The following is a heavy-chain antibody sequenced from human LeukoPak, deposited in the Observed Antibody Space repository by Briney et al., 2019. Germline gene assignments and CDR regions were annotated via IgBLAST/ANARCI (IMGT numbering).Heavy chain of an antibody. Sequence: ASVKVSCKASGYTSTGYYMHWVRQAPGQGLEWMGWINPNSGGTNYAQKFQGRVAMTRDTSISTAYMELSRLRSDDTAVYYCARWDDYSNSFDYWGQGTLVTVSS. J-gene: IGHJ4*02. CDR1: GYTSTGYY. CDR2: INPNSGGT. CDR3: ARWDDYSNSFDY. D-gene: IGHD4-11*01. V-gene: IGHV1-2*02.